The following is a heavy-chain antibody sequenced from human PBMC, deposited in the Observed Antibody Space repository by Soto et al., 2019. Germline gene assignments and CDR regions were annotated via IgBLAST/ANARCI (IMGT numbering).Heavy chain of an antibody. CDR3: VRAEYTSTYYLFAEYFRH. V-gene: IGHV3-23*01. Sequence: VQLLESGGGLVQPGGSLRLSCTASGFIFNNYAMIWVRQAPGKGLEWVSTISASGGSTYYADSVKGRFTISRDNSRNTVSLQLSSLRVEDTAVFYCVRAEYTSTYYLFAEYFRHWGQGTLVSVSS. CDR1: GFIFNNYA. CDR2: ISASGGST. D-gene: IGHD6-13*01. J-gene: IGHJ1*01.